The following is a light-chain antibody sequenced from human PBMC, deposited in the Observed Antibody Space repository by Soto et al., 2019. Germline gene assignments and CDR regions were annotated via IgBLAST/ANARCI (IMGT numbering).Light chain of an antibody. V-gene: IGKV4-1*01. CDR2: WAS. J-gene: IGKJ2*01. CDR3: QQYESTPPT. CDR1: QSVLYSSNNKNY. Sequence: DIVMTQSPHSLAVSLGERATINCKSSQSVLYSSNNKNYIAWYQQRPGQPPKLLIYWASTRESGVPDRFSGSGSGTDFTLTITGLQAEDVAVYYCQQYESTPPTFGQGTKLEIK.